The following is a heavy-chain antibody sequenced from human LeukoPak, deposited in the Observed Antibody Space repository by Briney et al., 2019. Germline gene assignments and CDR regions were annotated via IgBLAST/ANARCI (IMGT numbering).Heavy chain of an antibody. CDR3: ARHRGLGYSGYDSYGMDV. J-gene: IGHJ6*02. CDR2: IYYSGST. CDR1: GGSISSGDYY. D-gene: IGHD5-12*01. Sequence: SQTLSLTCTVSGGSISSGDYYWSWIRQPPGKGLEWIGYIYYSGSTYYNPSLKSRVTISVDTSKNQFSLKLSSVTAADTAVYYCARHRGLGYSGYDSYGMDVWGQGTTVTVSS. V-gene: IGHV4-30-4*01.